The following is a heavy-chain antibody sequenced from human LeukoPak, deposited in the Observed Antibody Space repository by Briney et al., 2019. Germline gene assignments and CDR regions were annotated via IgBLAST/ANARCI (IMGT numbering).Heavy chain of an antibody. CDR1: GDNFKSYD. CDR3: ARVDCSSTSCYRLNAFDAFDI. CDR2: ISAYNGNT. J-gene: IGHJ3*02. Sequence: ASVKVSCKASGDNFKSYDINWVRQASGQGLEWMGWISAYNGNTNYAQKLQGRVTMTTDTSTSTAYMELRSLRSDDTAVYYCARVDCSSTSCYRLNAFDAFDIWGQGTMVTISS. V-gene: IGHV1-18*01. D-gene: IGHD2-2*01.